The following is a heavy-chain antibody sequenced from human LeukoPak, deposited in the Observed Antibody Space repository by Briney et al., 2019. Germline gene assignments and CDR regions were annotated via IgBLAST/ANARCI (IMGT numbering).Heavy chain of an antibody. CDR2: IRYDGSNK. Sequence: GGSLRLSCAASGFTFSSYGMHWVRQAPGKGLEWVAFIRYDGSNKYYADSVKGRFTISRDNAKNSLYLQMNSLRAEDTAVYYCARHFCSSTSCSNWGQGTLVTVSS. CDR3: ARHFCSSTSCSN. D-gene: IGHD2-2*01. V-gene: IGHV3-30*02. CDR1: GFTFSSYG. J-gene: IGHJ4*02.